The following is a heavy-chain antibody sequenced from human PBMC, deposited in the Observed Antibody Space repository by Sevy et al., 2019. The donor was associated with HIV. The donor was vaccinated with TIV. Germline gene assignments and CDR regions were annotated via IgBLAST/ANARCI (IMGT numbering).Heavy chain of an antibody. V-gene: IGHV3-33*08. CDR1: GFTFSSYV. D-gene: IGHD2-21*02. J-gene: IGHJ4*02. CDR3: ARGGGYCGGDCYSIDY. CDR2: LWYDGTIK. Sequence: GGSLILSCAASGFTFSSYVMHWVRQAPGKGLEWVALLWYDGTIKYYADSVKGRFTISRDNSKDTLFLQMNSLTPEDTAVYYCARGGGYCGGDCYSIDYWGQGALVTVSS.